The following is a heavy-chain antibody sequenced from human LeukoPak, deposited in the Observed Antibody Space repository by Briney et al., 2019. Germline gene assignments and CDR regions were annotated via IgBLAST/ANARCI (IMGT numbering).Heavy chain of an antibody. J-gene: IGHJ4*02. CDR1: GGSISSYY. CDR3: AREPRYGDYVAD. CDR2: IYTSGST. V-gene: IGHV4-4*07. Sequence: SETLSLTCTVSGGSISSYYWSWIRQPAGKGLEWIGRIYTSGSTNYNPSLKSRVTMSVVTSKNQFSLKLSSVTAAGTAVYYCAREPRYGDYVADWGQGTLVTVSS. D-gene: IGHD4-17*01.